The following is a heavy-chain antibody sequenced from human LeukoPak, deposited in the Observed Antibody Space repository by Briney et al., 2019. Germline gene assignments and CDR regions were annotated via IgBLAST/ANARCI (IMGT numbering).Heavy chain of an antibody. CDR3: ARDRYGDGFALFDY. J-gene: IGHJ4*02. D-gene: IGHD4-17*01. V-gene: IGHV1-2*02. Sequence: ASVTVSFKASGYTFTFYAMHWVRQAPGQGLEWMGWIIPNGDTNYPQKFQGRVAITRDTSVSTAYMDLSRLTSDDTAVYYCARDRYGDGFALFDYWGQGALVTVSS. CDR1: GYTFTFYA. CDR2: IIPNGDT.